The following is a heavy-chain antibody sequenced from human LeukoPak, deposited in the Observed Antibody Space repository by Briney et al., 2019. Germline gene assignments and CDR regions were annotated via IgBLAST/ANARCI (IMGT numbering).Heavy chain of an antibody. D-gene: IGHD6-19*01. CDR2: INPNTGGT. CDR1: EYPFTRYY. V-gene: IGHV1-2*02. CDR3: AKDFRDQWLVNSFHI. J-gene: IGHJ3*02. Sequence: GASATASFKASEYPFTRYYMHWVRQAPGQGLEGMGWINPNTGGTNYAQKFQGRVTMTRDTSNTTPYMELRSLEYDDTAVYYCAKDFRDQWLVNSFHIWGQGTMVTVSS.